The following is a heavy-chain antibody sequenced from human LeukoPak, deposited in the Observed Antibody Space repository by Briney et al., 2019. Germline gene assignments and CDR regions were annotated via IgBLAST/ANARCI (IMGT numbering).Heavy chain of an antibody. D-gene: IGHD3-3*02. CDR2: IYYSGST. J-gene: IGHJ6*02. CDR3: ARQFSEGYYYGMDV. CDR1: GFTFSTYA. V-gene: IGHV4-59*08. Sequence: GSLRLSCAASGFTFSTYAMTWVRQPPGKGLEWIGYIYYSGSTNYNPSLKSRVTISVDTSKKQFSLKLSSVTAADTAVYYCARQFSEGYYYGMDVWGQGTTVTVSS.